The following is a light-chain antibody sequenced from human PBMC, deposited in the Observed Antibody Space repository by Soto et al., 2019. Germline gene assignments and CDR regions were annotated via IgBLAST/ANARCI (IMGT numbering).Light chain of an antibody. J-gene: IGLJ3*02. CDR3: SSYTSSSTLV. V-gene: IGLV2-14*01. CDR1: SSDVGVYNY. Sequence: QSVLTQPASVSGSPGQSTTISCTGTSSDVGVYNYVSWYQQHPGKAPKLMIYEVSNRPSGVSNRFSGSKSGNTASLTISGLQAEDEADYYCSSYTSSSTLVFGGGTKLTVL. CDR2: EVS.